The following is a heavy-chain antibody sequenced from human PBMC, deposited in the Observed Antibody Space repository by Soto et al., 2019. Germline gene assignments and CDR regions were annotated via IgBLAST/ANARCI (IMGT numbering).Heavy chain of an antibody. Sequence: QVQLVQSGAEVKKPGASVKVSCKASGYTFTTYDISWVRQAPGQGLEWMGRISTYNGNTNYPQSLQGRLTMTTDTSTSTAYMELRSLISADTAVYYCARDPYNVLMVNAPNLYGMDVWGQGTTVTVSS. CDR1: GYTFTTYD. V-gene: IGHV1-18*01. CDR3: ARDPYNVLMVNAPNLYGMDV. CDR2: ISTYNGNT. J-gene: IGHJ6*02. D-gene: IGHD2-8*01.